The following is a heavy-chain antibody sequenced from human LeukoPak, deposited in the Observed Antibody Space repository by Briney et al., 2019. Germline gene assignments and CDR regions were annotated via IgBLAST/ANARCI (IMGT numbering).Heavy chain of an antibody. CDR1: GDSVSRSDSY. D-gene: IGHD3-22*01. CDR2: IYYSGRT. CDR3: ARRRYYDGSGYLE. V-gene: IGHV4-39*01. Sequence: KPSETLSLTCSVSGDSVSRSDSYWDWIRQPPGKGLEWIGTIYYSGRTYYSPSLKGRVTMSVDPSNNQFSLNLRSVTAADTAVYYCARRRYYDGSGYLEWGQGTLLSVSS. J-gene: IGHJ1*01.